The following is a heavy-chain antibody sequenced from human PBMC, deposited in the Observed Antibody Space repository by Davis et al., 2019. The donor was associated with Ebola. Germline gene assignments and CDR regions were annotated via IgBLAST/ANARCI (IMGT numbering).Heavy chain of an antibody. Sequence: GGSLRLSCAASGFSFEGYAMYWVRQAPGRGLDWVSTIHWNGNFIDYADSVKGRFSLSRDNGKNSLYLQMNSLRADDTALYYCAKAAFRGYEYGGDALDIWGRGTMVTVSS. CDR1: GFSFEGYA. J-gene: IGHJ3*02. CDR2: IHWNGNFI. V-gene: IGHV3-9*01. CDR3: AKAAFRGYEYGGDALDI. D-gene: IGHD5-12*01.